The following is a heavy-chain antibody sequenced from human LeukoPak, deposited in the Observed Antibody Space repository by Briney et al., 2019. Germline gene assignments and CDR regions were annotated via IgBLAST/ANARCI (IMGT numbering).Heavy chain of an antibody. V-gene: IGHV4-39*01. D-gene: IGHD3-16*01. CDR1: GVSISSSSYY. J-gene: IGHJ6*03. CDR3: ARLRDDSWGYYYYYYMDV. Sequence: SETLSLTCTVSGVSISSSSYYWGWIRQPPGKGLEWIGSIYYSGSTYYNPSLKSRVTISVDTSKNQFSLKLSSVTAADTAVYYCARLRDDSWGYYYYYYMDVWGKGTTVTVSS. CDR2: IYYSGST.